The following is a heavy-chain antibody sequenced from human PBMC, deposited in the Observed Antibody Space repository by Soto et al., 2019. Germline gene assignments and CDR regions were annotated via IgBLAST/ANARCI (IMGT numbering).Heavy chain of an antibody. CDR1: GGSFSGYY. CDR2: INHSGST. CDR3: ARGHCSGGSCYQNFDY. D-gene: IGHD2-15*01. V-gene: IGHV4-34*01. J-gene: IGHJ4*02. Sequence: SETLSLTCAVYGGSFSGYYWSWIRQPPGKGLEWIGEINHSGSTNYNPSLKSRVTISVDTSKNQFSLKLSSVTAADTAVYYCARGHCSGGSCYQNFDYWGQGTLVTVSS.